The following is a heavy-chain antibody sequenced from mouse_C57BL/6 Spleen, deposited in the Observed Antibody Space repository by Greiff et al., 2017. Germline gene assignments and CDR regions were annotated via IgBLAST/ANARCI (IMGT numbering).Heavy chain of an antibody. Sequence: EVQVVESGGGLVKPGGSLKLSCAASGFTFSSYTMSWVRQTPEKRLEWVATISGGGGNTYYPDSVKGRFTISRDNAKNTLYLQMSSLRSEDTALYYCARQGSTMVTKYYFDYWGQGTTLTVSS. J-gene: IGHJ2*01. CDR2: ISGGGGNT. CDR3: ARQGSTMVTKYYFDY. CDR1: GFTFSSYT. D-gene: IGHD2-1*01. V-gene: IGHV5-9*01.